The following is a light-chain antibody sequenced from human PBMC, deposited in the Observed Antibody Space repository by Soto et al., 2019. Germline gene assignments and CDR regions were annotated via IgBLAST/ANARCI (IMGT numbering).Light chain of an antibody. Sequence: QSVLSQPASVSGSPGQSITISCTGTSNDVSWYQQQPGKAPKLMIYDDTNRPSGVSHRCSDSNSGNTASLTISGRQDEDEADYYCSSSTGSNTLVFGGGTKLTVL. CDR2: DDT. J-gene: IGLJ3*02. V-gene: IGLV2-14*03. CDR3: SSSTGSNTLV. CDR1: SNDV.